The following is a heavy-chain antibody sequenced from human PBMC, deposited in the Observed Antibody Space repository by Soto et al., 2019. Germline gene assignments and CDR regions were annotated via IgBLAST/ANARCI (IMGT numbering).Heavy chain of an antibody. Sequence: QVQLVQSGPEVKKPGSSVKVSCEASGGTFSNFAVNWVRQAPGQGLEWVGGIIPLFNVAKYAQKFEGRATIVADDSTSTAYMDLSTLRSDDTSVYFCAASGRDVLGYDFKYTAGLDIWGKWTMVTLSS. D-gene: IGHD2-15*01. CDR1: GGTFSNFA. CDR2: IIPLFNVA. V-gene: IGHV1-69*01. J-gene: IGHJ3*02. CDR3: AASGRDVLGYDFKYTAGLDI.